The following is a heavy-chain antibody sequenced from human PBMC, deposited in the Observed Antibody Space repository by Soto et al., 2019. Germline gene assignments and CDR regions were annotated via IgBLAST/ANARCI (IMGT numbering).Heavy chain of an antibody. J-gene: IGHJ4*02. CDR1: GFTFSGYS. Sequence: GGSLRLSCAASGFTFSGYSMNWVRQAPGKGLEWVSSISSSSSYIDYADSVKGRFTISRDNAKNSLYLQMNSLRAEDTAVYYCARVEASRSWYIDYWGQGTLVTVSS. CDR2: ISSSSSYI. V-gene: IGHV3-21*01. CDR3: ARVEASRSWYIDY. D-gene: IGHD6-13*01.